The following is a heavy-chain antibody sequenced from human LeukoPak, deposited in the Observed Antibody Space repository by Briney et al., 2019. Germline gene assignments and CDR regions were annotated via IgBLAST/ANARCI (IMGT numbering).Heavy chain of an antibody. D-gene: IGHD3-10*01. V-gene: IGHV1-69*13. J-gene: IGHJ6*03. Sequence: GASVKVSCKASGGTFINYPITWVRQAPGQGLEWMGGIIPIFGTVNYAQRFQGRVTITADESTSTVYMELSSLRSEDTAVYYCARNRRVVRGVIIVENYYYYMDVWGKGTTVTISS. CDR3: ARNRRVVRGVIIVENYYYYMDV. CDR2: IIPIFGTV. CDR1: GGTFINYP.